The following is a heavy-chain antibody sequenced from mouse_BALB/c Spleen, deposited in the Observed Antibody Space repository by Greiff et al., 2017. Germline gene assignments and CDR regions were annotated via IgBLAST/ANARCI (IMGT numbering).Heavy chain of an antibody. CDR2: IDPSNSET. CDR3: ARWPLWSSLYYFAY. J-gene: IGHJ2*01. V-gene: IGHV1-59*01. D-gene: IGHD1-1*02. CDR1: GYTFPSYW. Sequence: QVQLQQSGPELVRPGASVKMSCKASGYTFPSYWMHWVKQRPGQGLEWIGMIDPSNSETRLNQKFKDKATLNVDKSSNTAYMQLSSLTSEDSAFYYCARWPLWSSLYYFAYWGQGTTLTVSS.